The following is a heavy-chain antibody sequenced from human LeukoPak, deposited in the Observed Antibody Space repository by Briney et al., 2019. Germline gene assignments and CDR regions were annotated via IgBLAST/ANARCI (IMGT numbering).Heavy chain of an antibody. CDR2: ISRAVDAI. CDR1: GFILSSYN. CDR3: ARVATVAPRF. J-gene: IGHJ4*02. D-gene: IGHD4-23*01. Sequence: AGTLSCYGAAYGFILSSYNMNWLRHAPGKGREWVSCISRAVDAIYYAGSVKGRFTISRDSAKTSLYLQMDSLRAEDTAGYYGARVATVAPRFWGQGTLVTASS. V-gene: IGHV3-48*01.